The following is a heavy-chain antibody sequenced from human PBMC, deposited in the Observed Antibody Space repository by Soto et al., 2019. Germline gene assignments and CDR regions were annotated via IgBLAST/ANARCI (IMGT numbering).Heavy chain of an antibody. J-gene: IGHJ4*02. D-gene: IGHD6-6*01. CDR2: ISSSSSYI. CDR3: ARDAETARPPTRFDY. CDR1: GFTFSSYS. V-gene: IGHV3-21*01. Sequence: GGSLRLSCAASGFTFSSYSMNWVRQAPGKGLEWVSSISSSSSYIYYADSVKGRFTISRDNAKNSLYLQMNSLRAEDTAVYYCARDAETARPPTRFDYWGQGTLVTVSS.